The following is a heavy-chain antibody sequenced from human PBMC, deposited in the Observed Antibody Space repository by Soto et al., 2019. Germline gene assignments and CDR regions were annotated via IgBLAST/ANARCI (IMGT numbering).Heavy chain of an antibody. D-gene: IGHD3-9*01. CDR1: GGSISSYY. V-gene: IGHV4-59*01. CDR2: IYYSGST. J-gene: IGHJ4*02. CDR3: ARSGALRCCDWSRQYYFDY. Sequence: QVQLQESGPGLVKPSETLSLTCTVSGGSISSYYWSWIRQPPGKGLEWIGYIYYSGSTNYNPSHKSRVTISVDTSKNQFSLKLSSVTAADTAVYYCARSGALRCCDWSRQYYFDYWGQGTLVTVSS.